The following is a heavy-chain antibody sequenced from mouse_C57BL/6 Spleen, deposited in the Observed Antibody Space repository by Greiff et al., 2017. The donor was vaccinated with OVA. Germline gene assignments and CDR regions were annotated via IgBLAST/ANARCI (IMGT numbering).Heavy chain of an antibody. CDR1: GYTFTSYW. V-gene: IGHV1-50*01. J-gene: IGHJ4*01. CDR2: IDPSDSYT. Sequence: VQLQQPGAELVKPGASVKLSCKASGYTFTSYWMQWVKQRPGQGLEWIGEIDPSDSYTNYNQKFKGKATLTVDTSSSTAYMQLSSLTSEDSAVYYCARGPYYGSSPQAMDYWGQGTSLTVSS. CDR3: ARGPYYGSSPQAMDY. D-gene: IGHD1-1*01.